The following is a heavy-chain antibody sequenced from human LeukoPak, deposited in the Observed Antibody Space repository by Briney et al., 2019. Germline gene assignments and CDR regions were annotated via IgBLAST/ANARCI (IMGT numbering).Heavy chain of an antibody. V-gene: IGHV3-23*01. CDR2: ISGSGFST. Sequence: GGSLRLSCEASGFTFDNYAMNWVRQAPGKGLEWVSAISGSGFSTYYADSVKGRFTISRDNSKNTPYLQMNSLRAEDTAVYYCAEDMHDYGGLFDYWGQGTLVTVSS. CDR3: AEDMHDYGGLFDY. J-gene: IGHJ4*02. D-gene: IGHD4-23*01. CDR1: GFTFDNYA.